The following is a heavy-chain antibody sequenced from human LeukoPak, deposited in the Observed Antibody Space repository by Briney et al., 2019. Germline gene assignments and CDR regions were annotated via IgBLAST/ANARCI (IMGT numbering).Heavy chain of an antibody. D-gene: IGHD4-17*01. Sequence: ASVKVSCKASGYTFTSYAMNWVRQAPGQGLEWMGWISTNTGNPTYAQGFTGRFVFSLDTSVSTAYLQISSLKAEDTAVYYCARGDSDYGDYVFRDWGQGTLVTVSS. V-gene: IGHV7-4-1*02. CDR1: GYTFTSYA. J-gene: IGHJ4*02. CDR2: ISTNTGNP. CDR3: ARGDSDYGDYVFRD.